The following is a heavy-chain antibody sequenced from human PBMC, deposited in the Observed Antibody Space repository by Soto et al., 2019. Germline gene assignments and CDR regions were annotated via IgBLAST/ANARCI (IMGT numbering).Heavy chain of an antibody. V-gene: IGHV5-51*01. D-gene: IGHD3-10*01. J-gene: IGHJ5*02. Sequence: GESLKISCNGSGYSFINYWIGWVRQMPGKGLEWMGIIYPGDSDTRYSPSFQGQVTISADKSISTAYLQWSSLKASDTAMYYCARLWFGELLLESGSNWFDPWGQGTLVTVS. CDR3: ARLWFGELLLESGSNWFDP. CDR1: GYSFINYW. CDR2: IYPGDSDT.